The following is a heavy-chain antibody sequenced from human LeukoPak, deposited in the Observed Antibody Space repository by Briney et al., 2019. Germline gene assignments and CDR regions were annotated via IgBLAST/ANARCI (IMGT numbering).Heavy chain of an antibody. CDR2: IYYSGST. J-gene: IGHJ4*02. Sequence: SETLSLTCTVSGGSVSSYYWSWIRQPPGKGLEWIGYIYYSGSTNYNPSLKSRVTISVDTSKNQFSLKLSSVTAADTAVYYCARHPQKERELLHLDYWGQGTLVTVSS. V-gene: IGHV4-59*08. CDR3: ARHPQKERELLHLDY. CDR1: GGSVSSYY. D-gene: IGHD1-26*01.